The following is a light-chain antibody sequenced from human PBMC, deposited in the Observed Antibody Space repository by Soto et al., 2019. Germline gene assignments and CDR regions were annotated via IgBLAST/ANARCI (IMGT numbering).Light chain of an antibody. CDR2: DAS. J-gene: IGKJ2*01. CDR1: QRISNSY. Sequence: DIVLTKSPATLSLSPGQRATLSCRASQRISNSYLAWYQQKPGQAPRLLLYDASSRATGIPDRVSGSGSGTDFTLTISRLEPEDFAVYYCQQYARPPYAFGQGTKVDIK. CDR3: QQYARPPYA. V-gene: IGKV3-20*01.